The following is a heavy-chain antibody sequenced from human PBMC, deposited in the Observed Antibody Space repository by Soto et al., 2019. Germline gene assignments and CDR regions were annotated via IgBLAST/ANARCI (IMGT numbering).Heavy chain of an antibody. Sequence: GGSLRLSCAASGFTFSNAWINWVRQTPGKGLEWVGRVKSKNDGGTTDFAAPVKGRFAISRDDSKNMVYLEMNSLQTEDTAIYYCTTDSYITSIIVRFDYWGHGTLVTVSS. V-gene: IGHV3-15*07. CDR3: TTDSYITSIIVRFDY. J-gene: IGHJ4*01. CDR1: GFTFSNAW. D-gene: IGHD3-22*01. CDR2: VKSKNDGGTT.